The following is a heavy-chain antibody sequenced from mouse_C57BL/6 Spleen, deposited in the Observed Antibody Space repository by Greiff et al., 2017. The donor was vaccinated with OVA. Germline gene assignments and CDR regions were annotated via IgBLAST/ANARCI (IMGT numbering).Heavy chain of an antibody. J-gene: IGHJ2*01. V-gene: IGHV5-17*01. CDR1: GFTFSDYG. Sequence: VQLQQSGGGLVKPGGSLKLSCAASGFTFSDYGMHWVRQAPEKGLEWVAYISSGSSTIYYADTVKGRFTISRDNAKNTLFLQMTSLRSEDTAMYYCARIYYGNPYYFDYWGQGTTLTVSS. D-gene: IGHD2-1*01. CDR2: ISSGSSTI. CDR3: ARIYYGNPYYFDY.